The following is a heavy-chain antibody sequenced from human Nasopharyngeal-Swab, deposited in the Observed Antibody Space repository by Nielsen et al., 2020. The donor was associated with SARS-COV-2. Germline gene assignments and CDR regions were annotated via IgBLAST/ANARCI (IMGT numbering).Heavy chain of an antibody. CDR3: ARGWYNWNLGDY. CDR1: GYTFTSYD. Sequence: ASVKVSCKASGYTFTSYDINWVRQAPGQGLEWMGRINPNSGGTNYAQKFQGRVTMTRDTSISTAYMELSRLRSDDTAVYYCARGWYNWNLGDYWGQGTLVTVSS. V-gene: IGHV1-2*06. J-gene: IGHJ4*02. D-gene: IGHD1-20*01. CDR2: INPNSGGT.